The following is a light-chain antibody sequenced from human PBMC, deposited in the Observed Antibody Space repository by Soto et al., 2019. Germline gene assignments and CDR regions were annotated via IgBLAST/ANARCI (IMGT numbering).Light chain of an antibody. V-gene: IGKV3D-15*01. CDR1: EDVRTN. Sequence: KVMTQSPATLSLSPGERATLSCRASEDVRTNVAWYQQKPGQAPRLLIHAASTRATGIPARFSGSGSGTEFTLTISSLQSEDSALYHCQQYKSWPYTFVQGTKLEI. CDR3: QQYKSWPYT. J-gene: IGKJ2*01. CDR2: AAS.